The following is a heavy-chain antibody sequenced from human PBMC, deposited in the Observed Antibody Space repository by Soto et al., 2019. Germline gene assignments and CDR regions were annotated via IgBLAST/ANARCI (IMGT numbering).Heavy chain of an antibody. CDR1: GFTFSVYA. Sequence: PGGSLRLSCAASGFTFSVYAMSWVRQAPGKGLEWVSTIGGLGDSTFYADSVKGRFTISRDNSEGTLYLQMNSLRAEDTAVYYCARAQRMTVSVWFDYWGQGTLVTLSS. J-gene: IGHJ4*02. D-gene: IGHD3-16*01. V-gene: IGHV3-23*01. CDR2: IGGLGDST. CDR3: ARAQRMTVSVWFDY.